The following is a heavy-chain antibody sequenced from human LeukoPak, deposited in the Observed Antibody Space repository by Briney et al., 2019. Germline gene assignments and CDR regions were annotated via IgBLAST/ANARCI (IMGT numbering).Heavy chain of an antibody. D-gene: IGHD5-24*01. CDR1: GFTFSSYA. CDR2: ISGSGATI. J-gene: IGHJ4*02. Sequence: PGGSLRLSCAASGFTFSSYAMRWVRQAPGKGLQWVSAISGSGATIYYADSVKGRFTISRDNSKNTLYLQMNSLRAEDTAIYYCAKVQEMSTILPPFHYWGQGTLVTVSS. CDR3: AKVQEMSTILPPFHY. V-gene: IGHV3-23*01.